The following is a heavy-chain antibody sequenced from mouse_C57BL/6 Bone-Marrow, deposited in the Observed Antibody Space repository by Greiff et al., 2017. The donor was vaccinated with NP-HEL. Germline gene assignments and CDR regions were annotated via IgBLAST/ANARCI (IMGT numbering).Heavy chain of an antibody. CDR1: GFTFSDYY. Sequence: EVKLMESGGGLVQPGGSLKLSCAASGFTFSDYYMYWVRQTPEKRLEWVAYISNGGGSTYYPDTVKGRFTISIDNAKNTLYLQMSRLKSEDTAMYYCARPYGNYLFAYWGQGTLVTVSA. CDR2: ISNGGGST. V-gene: IGHV5-12*01. CDR3: ARPYGNYLFAY. D-gene: IGHD2-10*02. J-gene: IGHJ3*01.